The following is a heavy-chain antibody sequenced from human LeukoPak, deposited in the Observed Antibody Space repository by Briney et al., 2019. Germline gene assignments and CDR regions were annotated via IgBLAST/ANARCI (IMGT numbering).Heavy chain of an antibody. CDR2: IYHSGST. J-gene: IGHJ4*02. V-gene: IGHV4-38-2*02. D-gene: IGHD2-21*02. CDR1: GYSISSGYY. Sequence: SETQSLTCTVSGYSISSGYYWGWIRQPPGKGLEWIGSIYHSGSTNYNPFLKSRVTISVDTSKNQFSLKLSSVTAADTAVYYCATRQVVTASIDYWGQGTLVTVSS. CDR3: ATRQVVTASIDY.